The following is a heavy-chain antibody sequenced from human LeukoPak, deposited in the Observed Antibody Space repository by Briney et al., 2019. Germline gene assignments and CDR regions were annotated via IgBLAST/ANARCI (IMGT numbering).Heavy chain of an antibody. D-gene: IGHD2-15*01. CDR3: ARDQGYCSGGSCYFNPFDY. Sequence: SQTLSLTCAISGDSVSSNSAAWNWIRQSPSRGLEWLGRTYYRSKWYNDYAVSVKSRITINPDTSKNQFSLQLNSVTPEDTAVYYCARDQGYCSGGSCYFNPFDYWGQGTLVTVSS. J-gene: IGHJ4*02. CDR1: GDSVSSNSAA. CDR2: TYYRSKWYN. V-gene: IGHV6-1*01.